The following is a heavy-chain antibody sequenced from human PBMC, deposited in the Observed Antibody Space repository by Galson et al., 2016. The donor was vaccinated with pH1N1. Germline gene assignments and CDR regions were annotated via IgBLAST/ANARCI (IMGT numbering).Heavy chain of an antibody. J-gene: IGHJ4*02. CDR3: AREWGIGAAGPLDS. Sequence: SLRLSCAASGFTLSDYYMNWIRETPERRLEWLSSIGSSGNVAHADSVKGRFTIPRDNAQNSLLLQMGSLRVDDPALYYCAREWGIGAAGPLDSWGQGALVIVSS. V-gene: IGHV3-11*01. D-gene: IGHD6-13*01. CDR2: IGSSGNV. CDR1: GFTLSDYY.